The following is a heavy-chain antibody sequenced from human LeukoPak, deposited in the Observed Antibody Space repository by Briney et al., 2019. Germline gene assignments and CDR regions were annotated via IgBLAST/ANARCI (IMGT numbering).Heavy chain of an antibody. J-gene: IGHJ5*02. V-gene: IGHV3-74*01. D-gene: IGHD6-13*01. CDR3: ARGLPGYSNTWNDH. CDR1: GFTFGRYW. Sequence: GGSLRLSCAASGFTFGRYWMHWVRQAPGKGLVWVSRTNSDGSLPSYADSVKGRFTISRDNAKNTLYLQMNSLGVEDTAIYYCARGLPGYSNTWNDHWGQGTLVTVSS. CDR2: TNSDGSLP.